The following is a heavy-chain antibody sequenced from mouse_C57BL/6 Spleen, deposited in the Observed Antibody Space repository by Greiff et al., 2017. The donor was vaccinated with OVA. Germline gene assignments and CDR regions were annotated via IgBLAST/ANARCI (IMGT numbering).Heavy chain of an antibody. J-gene: IGHJ2*01. CDR2: IDPSDSYT. CDR1: GYTFTSYW. D-gene: IGHD4-1*02. CDR3: ARGGTQLPDY. Sequence: QVQLQQPGAELVKPGASVKLSCKASGYTFTSYWMQWVKQRPGQGLAWIGEIDPSDSYTNYNQKFKGKATLTVDTSSSTAYMQLSSLTSEDSAVYYCARGGTQLPDYWGQGTTLTVSS. V-gene: IGHV1-50*01.